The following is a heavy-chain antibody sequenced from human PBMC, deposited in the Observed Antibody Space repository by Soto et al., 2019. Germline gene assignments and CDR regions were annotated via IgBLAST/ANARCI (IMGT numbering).Heavy chain of an antibody. J-gene: IGHJ4*02. CDR2: ISYDGSNK. V-gene: IGHV3-30-3*01. D-gene: IGHD4-17*01. CDR1: GFTFCSDA. Sequence: QVQLVESGGGVVQPGRSLRLSWSTSGFTFCSDAMHWVRQAPGKGLEWVSVISYDGSNKYYADSVKGRFTISRDNSKNTLYLQMISLIAEDTAVYYCAREDGPHWGQGTLVTVSS. CDR3: AREDGPH.